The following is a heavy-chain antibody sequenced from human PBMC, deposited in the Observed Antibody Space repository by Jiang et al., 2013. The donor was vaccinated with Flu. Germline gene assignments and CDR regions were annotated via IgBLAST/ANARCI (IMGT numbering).Heavy chain of an antibody. CDR2: IKQDGSEK. CDR3: ARAYYDFWRDYYPFGY. J-gene: IGHJ4*02. V-gene: IGHV3-7*04. Sequence: VQLVESGGGLVQPGGSLRLSCTASGFTFSSYWVSWVRQAPGKGLEWVANIKQDGSEKYYVDSVRGRFTISRDNAKNSLYLQMNSLRAEDTAVYYCARAYYDFWRDYYPFGYWGQGTLVTVSS. D-gene: IGHD3-3*01. CDR1: GFTFSSYW.